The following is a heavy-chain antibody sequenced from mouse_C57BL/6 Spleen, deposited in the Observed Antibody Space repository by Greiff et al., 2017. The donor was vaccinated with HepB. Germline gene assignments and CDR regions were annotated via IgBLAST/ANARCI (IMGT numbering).Heavy chain of an antibody. CDR1: GFNIKDYY. Sequence: EVKLVESGAELVKPGASVKLSCTASGFNIKDYYMHWVKQRTEQGLEWIGRIDPEDGETKYAPKFQGKATITADTSSNTAYLQLSSLTSEDTAVYYCARSRITVVAKDYWGQGTTLTVSS. D-gene: IGHD1-1*01. CDR2: IDPEDGET. V-gene: IGHV14-2*01. J-gene: IGHJ2*01. CDR3: ARSRITVVAKDY.